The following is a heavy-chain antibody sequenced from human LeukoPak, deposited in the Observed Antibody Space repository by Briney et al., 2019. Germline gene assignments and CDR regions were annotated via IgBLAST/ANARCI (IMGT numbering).Heavy chain of an antibody. CDR3: ARGGCSSTSCSNWFDP. V-gene: IGHV5-51*01. J-gene: IGHJ5*02. D-gene: IGHD2-2*01. CDR2: IYPGDSDT. Sequence: PGESLKISCKGSGYSFTSYWIGWVRQMPGKGLEWMGIIYPGDSDTRYSPSFQGQITISADKSISTAYLQWSSLKASDTAMYYCARGGCSSTSCSNWFDPWGQGTLVTVSS. CDR1: GYSFTSYW.